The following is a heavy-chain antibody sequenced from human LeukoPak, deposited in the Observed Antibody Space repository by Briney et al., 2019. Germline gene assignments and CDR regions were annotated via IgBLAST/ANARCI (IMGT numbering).Heavy chain of an antibody. CDR3: AKDRSRYDFWSGYYRAAMDV. CDR2: ISGSGGST. J-gene: IGHJ6*03. CDR1: GFTFSSYA. V-gene: IGHV3-23*01. D-gene: IGHD3-3*01. Sequence: SGGSLRLSCAASGFTFSSYAMSWVRQAPGKGLEWVSAISGSGGSTYYADSVKGRFTISRDNSKNTLYLQMNSLRAEDTAVYYCAKDRSRYDFWSGYYRAAMDVWGKGTTVTVSS.